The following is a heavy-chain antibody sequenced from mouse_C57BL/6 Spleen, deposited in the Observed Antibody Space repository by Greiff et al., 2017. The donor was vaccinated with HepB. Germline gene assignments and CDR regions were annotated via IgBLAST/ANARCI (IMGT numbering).Heavy chain of an antibody. CDR2: IYPGDGDT. CDR1: GYAFTSSW. Sequence: VQLQQSGPELVKPGASVKISCKASGYAFTSSWMNWVKQRPGKGLEWIGRIYPGDGDTNYNGKFKGKATLTADKSSSTAYMQLSSLTSEDSAVYFGAREELDYFDYWGQGTTLTVSS. J-gene: IGHJ2*01. D-gene: IGHD4-1*01. CDR3: AREELDYFDY. V-gene: IGHV1-82*01.